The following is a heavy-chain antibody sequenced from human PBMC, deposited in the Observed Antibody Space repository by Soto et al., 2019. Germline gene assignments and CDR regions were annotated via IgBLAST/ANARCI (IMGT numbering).Heavy chain of an antibody. D-gene: IGHD6-19*01. J-gene: IGHJ4*02. CDR2: INVYGTDI. CDR3: VNAMGPCCAWSLYFDY. V-gene: IGHV3-64D*06. CDR1: GFPFDHYT. Sequence: GGSLRLSCSGSGFPFDHYTIHWVRQAPGSRPELVSAINVYGTDIFYADSVKRIISIFRDNSKHTLYHLMNNLIYEATVDYYCVNAMGPCCAWSLYFDYWGRGXQVTVYS.